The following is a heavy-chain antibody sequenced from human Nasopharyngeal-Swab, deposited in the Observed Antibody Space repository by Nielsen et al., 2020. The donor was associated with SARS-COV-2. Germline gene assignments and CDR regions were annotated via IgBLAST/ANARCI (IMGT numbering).Heavy chain of an antibody. J-gene: IGHJ6*02. CDR2: IKEDGSQK. Sequence: GESLKISCAVSGFTFSTFWMTWVRQAPGKGLEWVANIKEDGSQKYYLDSVKGRFTISRDNAKNSLYLQTNSLRAEDTAVYYCALVDYYGMDVWGQGTTVTVSS. D-gene: IGHD1-26*01. V-gene: IGHV3-7*01. CDR1: GFTFSTFW. CDR3: ALVDYYGMDV.